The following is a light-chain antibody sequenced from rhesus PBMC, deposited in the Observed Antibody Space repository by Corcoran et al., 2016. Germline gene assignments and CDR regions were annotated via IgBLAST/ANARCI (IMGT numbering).Light chain of an antibody. Sequence: DIQMTQSPSSLSASVGDTVTITCRASQGISSWLAWYQQKQGKAPKLLIYKASILQSGVPSRFSGSGSGTDFTLPLSSLQSEDFATYYCQQYSSRPWTFGQGTKVEIK. CDR1: QGISSW. CDR3: QQYSSRPWT. J-gene: IGKJ1*01. CDR2: KAS. V-gene: IGKV1-22*01.